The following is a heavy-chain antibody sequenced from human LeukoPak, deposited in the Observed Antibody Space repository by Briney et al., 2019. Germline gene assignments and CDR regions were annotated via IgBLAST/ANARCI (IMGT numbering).Heavy chain of an antibody. CDR1: GFTFSRYS. CDR2: ISSSSSYI. Sequence: GGSLRLSCAASGFTFSRYSMNWVRQAPGKGLEWVSSISSSSSYIYYADSVKGRFTISRDNSKNTLYLQMNSLRAEDTAVYYCAKDTLTVAGTGYYFDYWGQGTLVTVSS. D-gene: IGHD6-19*01. J-gene: IGHJ4*02. V-gene: IGHV3-21*04. CDR3: AKDTLTVAGTGYYFDY.